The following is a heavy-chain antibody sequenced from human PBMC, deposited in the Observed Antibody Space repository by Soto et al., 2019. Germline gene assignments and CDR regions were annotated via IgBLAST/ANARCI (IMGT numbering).Heavy chain of an antibody. CDR2: ISSSGST. CDR3: ARIRNTRGSGWYYFDS. CDR1: GGSISNSSYY. J-gene: IGHJ4*02. D-gene: IGHD6-19*01. V-gene: IGHV4-39*06. Sequence: SDTLSLTCTVSGGSISNSSYYWSWIRQPPGKGLEWIGSISSSGSTYYSTSLKTRLTISKDTSKNQVVLTMTNMDPVDTATYYCARIRNTRGSGWYYFDSWGQGTLVTVSS.